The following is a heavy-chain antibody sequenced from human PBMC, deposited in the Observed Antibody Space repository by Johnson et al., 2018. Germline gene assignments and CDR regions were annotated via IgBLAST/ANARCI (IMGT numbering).Heavy chain of an antibody. CDR2: IYSDGST. CDR3: AGDPGLPNGMDV. J-gene: IGHJ6*02. CDR1: EFTVSRNY. Sequence: VQLVQSGGGLIQPGGSLRLSCAASEFTVSRNYMSWVRQAPGKGLEWVSVIYSDGSTYYTDSVAGRFTISRDNSKNMLYLQMDSLRVDEPAGYFCAGDPGLPNGMDVWGQGTTVTVSS. V-gene: IGHV3-53*01.